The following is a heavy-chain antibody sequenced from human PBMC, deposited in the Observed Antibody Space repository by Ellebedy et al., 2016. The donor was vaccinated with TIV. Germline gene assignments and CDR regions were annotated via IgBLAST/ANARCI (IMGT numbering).Heavy chain of an antibody. CDR3: ARDTRGVITGRGGEFDY. CDR2: ISSYNGNT. CDR1: GYTFTRYG. J-gene: IGHJ4*02. D-gene: IGHD3-10*01. Sequence: ASVKVSCXASGYTFTRYGISWVRQAPGQGLEWMGWISSYNGNTNYAQKLQGRVTMTTDTSTSTAYMELRSLRSDDTAVYYCARDTRGVITGRGGEFDYWGQGTLVTVSS. V-gene: IGHV1-18*01.